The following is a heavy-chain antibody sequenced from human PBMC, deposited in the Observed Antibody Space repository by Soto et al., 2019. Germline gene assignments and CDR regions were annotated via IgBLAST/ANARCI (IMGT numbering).Heavy chain of an antibody. D-gene: IGHD3-10*02. CDR3: ARADYYGWGVVYFDY. J-gene: IGHJ4*02. CDR1: GGSISSGDYY. V-gene: IGHV4-30-4*01. CDR2: IYYSGST. Sequence: SETLSLTCTVSGGSISSGDYYWSWIRQPPGKGLEWIGYIYYSGSTYCNPSLKSRVTISVDTSKNQFSLKLSSVTAADTAVYYCARADYYGWGVVYFDYWGQGTLVTVSS.